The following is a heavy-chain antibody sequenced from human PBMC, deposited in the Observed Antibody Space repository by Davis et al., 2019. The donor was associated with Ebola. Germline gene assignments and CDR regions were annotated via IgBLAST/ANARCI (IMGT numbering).Heavy chain of an antibody. V-gene: IGHV4-59*12. CDR2: IYYSGST. Sequence: MPSETLSLTCTVSGGSISSYYWSWIRQPPGKGLEWIGYIYYSGSTNYNPSLKSRVTISVDTSKNQFSLKLSSVTAADTAVYYCARWGYGDYNAFDIWGQGTMVTVSS. J-gene: IGHJ3*02. D-gene: IGHD4-17*01. CDR3: ARWGYGDYNAFDI. CDR1: GGSISSYY.